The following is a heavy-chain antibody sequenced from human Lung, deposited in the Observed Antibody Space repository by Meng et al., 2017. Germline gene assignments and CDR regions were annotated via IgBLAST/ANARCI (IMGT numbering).Heavy chain of an antibody. V-gene: IGHV4-34*01. D-gene: IGHD4-11*01. J-gene: IGHJ4*02. Sequence: PLQQVGAGLLKPSETLSLTCVVSCGSFSDYYWSWIRQPPGKGLEWIGEINHSGSTNYNPSLESRATLSVDTSQNNLSLKMSSVTAADSAVYYCARGPTTMAHDFDYWGQGTLVTVSS. CDR1: CGSFSDYY. CDR2: INHSGST. CDR3: ARGPTTMAHDFDY.